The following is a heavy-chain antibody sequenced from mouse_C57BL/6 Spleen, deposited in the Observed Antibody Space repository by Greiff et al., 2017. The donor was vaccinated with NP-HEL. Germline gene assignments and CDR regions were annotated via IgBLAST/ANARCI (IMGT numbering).Heavy chain of an antibody. D-gene: IGHD2-2*01. V-gene: IGHV1-15*01. Sequence: QVQLKQSGAELVRPGASVTLSCKASGYTFTDYEMHWVKQTPVHGLEWIGAIDPETGGTAYNQKFKGKAILTADKSSSTAYMELRSLTSEDSAVYYCTRDGYDLAWFAYWGQGTLVTVSA. J-gene: IGHJ3*01. CDR2: IDPETGGT. CDR1: GYTFTDYE. CDR3: TRDGYDLAWFAY.